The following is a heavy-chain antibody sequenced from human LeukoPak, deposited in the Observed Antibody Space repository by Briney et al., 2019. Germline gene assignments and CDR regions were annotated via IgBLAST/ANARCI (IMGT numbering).Heavy chain of an antibody. Sequence: GGSLRLSCAASGFTFSNYGMSWVRQAPGKGLQWVSGISGSGGSTYNEDSVKGRFTISRDNSKNTLFLQMNSLRAEDTALYYCAKELVGRTDMPPYFDYWGQGTRVTVSS. D-gene: IGHD5-18*01. CDR1: GFTFSNYG. CDR2: ISGSGGST. V-gene: IGHV3-23*01. J-gene: IGHJ4*02. CDR3: AKELVGRTDMPPYFDY.